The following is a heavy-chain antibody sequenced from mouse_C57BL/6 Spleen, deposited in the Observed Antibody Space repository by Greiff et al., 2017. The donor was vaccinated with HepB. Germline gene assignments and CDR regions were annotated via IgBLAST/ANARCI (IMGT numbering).Heavy chain of an antibody. V-gene: IGHV1-52*01. J-gene: IGHJ4*01. Sequence: QVHVKQPGAELVRPGSSVKLSCKASGYTFTSYWMHWVKQRPIQGLEWIGNIDPSDSETHYNQKFKDKATLTVDKSSSTAYMQLSSLTSEDSAVYYCARTYDGYRYYAMDYWGQGTSVTVSS. CDR3: ARTYDGYRYYAMDY. CDR2: IDPSDSET. D-gene: IGHD2-3*01. CDR1: GYTFTSYW.